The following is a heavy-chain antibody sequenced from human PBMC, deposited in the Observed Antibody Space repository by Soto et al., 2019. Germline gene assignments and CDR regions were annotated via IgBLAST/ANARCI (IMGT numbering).Heavy chain of an antibody. V-gene: IGHV6-1*01. D-gene: IGHD2-21*02. Sequence: KQSQTLSLTCAISGDSVSSNSAAWNWIRQSPSRGLEWLGRTYYRSKWYNDYAVSVKSRITINPDTSKNQFSLQLNSVTPEDTAVYYCARGRVEGYCGGDCYLDFDYWGQGTLVTVSS. CDR2: TYYRSKWYN. CDR3: ARGRVEGYCGGDCYLDFDY. J-gene: IGHJ4*02. CDR1: GDSVSSNSAA.